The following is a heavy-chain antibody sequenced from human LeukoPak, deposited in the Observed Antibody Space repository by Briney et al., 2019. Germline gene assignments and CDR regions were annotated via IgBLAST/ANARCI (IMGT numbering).Heavy chain of an antibody. CDR3: AIIVGGGH. J-gene: IGHJ4*02. D-gene: IGHD1-26*01. CDR1: GFTFSSYG. CDR2: ISGSGGST. Sequence: GGTLRLSCAASGFTFSSYGMSWVRQAPGKGLEWVSAISGSGGSTYYADSVKGRFTISRDNSKNTLYPQMNSLRAEDTAVYYCAIIVGGGHWGQGTLVTVSS. V-gene: IGHV3-23*01.